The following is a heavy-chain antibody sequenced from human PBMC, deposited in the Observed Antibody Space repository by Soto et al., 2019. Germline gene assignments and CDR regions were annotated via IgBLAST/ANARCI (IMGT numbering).Heavy chain of an antibody. D-gene: IGHD2-21*01. V-gene: IGHV3-48*02. J-gene: IGHJ6*03. CDR3: GRDQSRGRVLFYCMDV. Sequence: EVQLVESGGGLVQPGGSLRLSCTASGFTLTNYAMNWVRQAPGKGLEWVSYISSSSAAIFYADSVKGRFTISRDNANNSLYPQMNSLRDEDKAVYYCGRDQSRGRVLFYCMDVWGRGTTVTVSS. CDR2: ISSSSAAI. CDR1: GFTLTNYA.